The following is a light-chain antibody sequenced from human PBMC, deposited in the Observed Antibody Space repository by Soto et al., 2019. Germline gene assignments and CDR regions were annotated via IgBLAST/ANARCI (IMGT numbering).Light chain of an antibody. CDR2: GAS. Sequence: EIGLKQSPGTLSLSQGERATLSCRASQSVSSSYLAWYQQKPGQAPRLLIYGASSRATGIPDRFSGSGSGTDFTLTISRLEPEDFAVYYCQQDGTFGQGTMVDIK. V-gene: IGKV3-20*01. J-gene: IGKJ1*01. CDR3: QQDGT. CDR1: QSVSSSY.